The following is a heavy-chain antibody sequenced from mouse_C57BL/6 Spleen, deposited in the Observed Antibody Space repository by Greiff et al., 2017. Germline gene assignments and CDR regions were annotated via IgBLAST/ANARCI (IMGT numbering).Heavy chain of an antibody. CDR1: GYAFSSSW. V-gene: IGHV1-82*01. CDR2: IYPGDGDT. D-gene: IGHD2-5*01. J-gene: IGHJ4*01. CDR3: ARSYSNPFAMDY. Sequence: QVQLKQSGPELVKPGASVKISCKASGYAFSSSWMNWVKQRPGKGLEWIGRIYPGDGDTNYNGKLKGKATLTADKSSSTAYMQLSSLTSEDSAVYFCARSYSNPFAMDYWGQGTSVTVSS.